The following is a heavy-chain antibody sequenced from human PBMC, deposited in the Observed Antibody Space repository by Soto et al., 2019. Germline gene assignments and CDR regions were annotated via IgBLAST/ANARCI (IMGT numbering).Heavy chain of an antibody. CDR2: IYYSGST. D-gene: IGHD7-27*01. J-gene: IGHJ6*02. CDR3: ARRLGQPPYYYYGMDV. CDR1: GGSISSYY. V-gene: IGHV4-59*08. Sequence: SETLSLTCTVSGGSISSYYWSWIRQPPGKGLEWIGYIYYSGSTNYNPSLKSRVTISVDTSKNQFSLKLSSVTAADTAVYYCARRLGQPPYYYYGMDVWGQGTTVTVS.